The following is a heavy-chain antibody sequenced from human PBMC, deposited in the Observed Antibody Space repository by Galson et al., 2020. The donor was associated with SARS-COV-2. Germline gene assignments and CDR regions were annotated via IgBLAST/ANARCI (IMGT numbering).Heavy chain of an antibody. CDR1: GFTFSSYS. V-gene: IGHV3-21*01. D-gene: IGHD6-13*01. CDR2: ISSSSSYI. CDR3: GRGIWYGSGWSVF. Sequence: GESLKISCAASGFTFSSYSMNWVRHAPGKGLDWVSSISSSSSYIYYADSATGRFTISRDNAKNSLYLQMNSLRAEDTAVYYCGRGIWYGSGWSVFWGQGTLVTVSS. J-gene: IGHJ4*02.